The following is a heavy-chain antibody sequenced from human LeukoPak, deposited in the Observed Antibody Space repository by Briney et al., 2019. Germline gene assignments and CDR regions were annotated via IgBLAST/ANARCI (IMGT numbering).Heavy chain of an antibody. D-gene: IGHD5-24*01. J-gene: IGHJ3*02. CDR3: ARGGTDGAFDI. Sequence: ASVKVSCKASGYTFTTYGLSWVRQAPGQGLEWMGWISPYNGNTNYVQKLQGRVTMTTDTSTSIGYMELRSLRSDDTAVYYCARGGTDGAFDIWGQGTMVTVSS. CDR2: ISPYNGNT. CDR1: GYTFTTYG. V-gene: IGHV1-18*01.